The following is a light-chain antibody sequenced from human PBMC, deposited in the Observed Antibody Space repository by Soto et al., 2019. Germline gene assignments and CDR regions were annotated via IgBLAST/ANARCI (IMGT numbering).Light chain of an antibody. J-gene: IGKJ1*01. Sequence: EIFMTQSPATLSVSPGEIATLSCRASQSVSSYLAWYQQKPGQAPRLLIYDASSRATGIPDRFSGSGSGTDFTLTISRLEPEDFAVYYCQQYGSSPQTFGQGTKVDI. CDR1: QSVSSY. CDR2: DAS. V-gene: IGKV3-20*01. CDR3: QQYGSSPQT.